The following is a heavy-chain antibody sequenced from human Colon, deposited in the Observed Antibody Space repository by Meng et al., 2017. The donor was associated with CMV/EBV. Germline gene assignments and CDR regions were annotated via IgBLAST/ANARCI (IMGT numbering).Heavy chain of an antibody. J-gene: IGHJ5*01. CDR1: GGSFSGYY. Sequence: TLSLTCAVSGGSFSGYYWNWIRQSPTKGLEWIGEIQHTGSTNYNPSLESRVTISIDTSKNQFSLNLTSVTPADTAVYFCARGSLYGSWGQGTLVTVSS. CDR2: IQHTGST. CDR3: ARGSLYGS. V-gene: IGHV4-34*01. D-gene: IGHD3-16*02.